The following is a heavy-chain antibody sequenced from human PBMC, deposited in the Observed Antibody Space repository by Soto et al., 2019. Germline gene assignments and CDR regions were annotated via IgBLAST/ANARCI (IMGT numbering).Heavy chain of an antibody. CDR3: ARKRMGGNWFDP. D-gene: IGHD3-16*01. CDR2: ISTNNGNT. J-gene: IGHJ5*02. V-gene: IGHV1-2*02. CDR1: GYTFTSYG. Sequence: GASVKVSCKASGYTFTSYGINWVRQAPGQGLEWMGWISTNNGNTNYAQKFQGRVTMTRDTSISTAYMELSRLRSDDTAVYYCARKRMGGNWFDPWGQGTLVTVSS.